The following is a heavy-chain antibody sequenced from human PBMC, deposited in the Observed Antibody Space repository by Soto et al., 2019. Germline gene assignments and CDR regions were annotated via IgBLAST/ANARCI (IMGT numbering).Heavy chain of an antibody. CDR3: VRDRGGSYWLDP. V-gene: IGHV3-53*01. CDR2: LYSGGTT. D-gene: IGHD1-26*01. Sequence: PGGSLRLSCAASGFIVSNSYMSWVRQAPGKGLEWVSILYSGGTTYYADPVKGRFTFSRDNAANTVFLQMNNLRVEDTAVYYCVRDRGGSYWLDPWGQGTLVTVSS. CDR1: GFIVSNSY. J-gene: IGHJ5*02.